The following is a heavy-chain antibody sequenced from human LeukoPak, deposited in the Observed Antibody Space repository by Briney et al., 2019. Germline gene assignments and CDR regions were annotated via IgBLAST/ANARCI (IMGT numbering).Heavy chain of an antibody. CDR2: ISSSSYI. V-gene: IGHV3-21*01. D-gene: IGHD2-15*01. J-gene: IGHJ3*01. CDR1: GFTFSSYS. CDR3: VKDYCSGGSCIDAFDF. Sequence: PGGSLRLSCAASGFTFSSYSMNWVRQAPGKGLGWVSSISSSSYIYYADSVKGRFTMSRDNAKNSLYLQMNSLRAEDTAVYYCVKDYCSGGSCIDAFDFWGQGTMVTVSS.